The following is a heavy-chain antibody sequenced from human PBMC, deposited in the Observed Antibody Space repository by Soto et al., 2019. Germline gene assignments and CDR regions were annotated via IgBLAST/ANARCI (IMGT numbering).Heavy chain of an antibody. D-gene: IGHD3-9*01. J-gene: IGHJ4*02. CDR3: ARGWGYDDRKYHFDY. CDR2: VSYDGNKK. Sequence: PGGSLRLSCAASGFTFSAYGMHWVRQAPGKWLEWVAAVSYDGNKKFYADSGEGRFTIARDNSKNSLYLEVNSLRPEDTAVFYCARGWGYDDRKYHFDYWGQGTLVTVSS. CDR1: GFTFSAYG. V-gene: IGHV3-30*19.